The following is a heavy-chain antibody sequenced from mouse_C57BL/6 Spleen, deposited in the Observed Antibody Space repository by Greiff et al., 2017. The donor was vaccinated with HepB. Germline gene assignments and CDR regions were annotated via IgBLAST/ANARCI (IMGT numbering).Heavy chain of an antibody. V-gene: IGHV5-15*01. Sequence: EVMLVESGGGLVQPGGSLKLSCAASGFTFSDYGMAWVRQAPRKGPEWVAFISNLAYSIYYADTVTGRFTISRENAKNTLYLEMSSLRSEDTAIYYCARHGGITEYFDVWGTGTTVTVSS. CDR1: GFTFSDYG. CDR3: ARHGGITEYFDV. J-gene: IGHJ1*03. CDR2: ISNLAYSI. D-gene: IGHD1-1*01.